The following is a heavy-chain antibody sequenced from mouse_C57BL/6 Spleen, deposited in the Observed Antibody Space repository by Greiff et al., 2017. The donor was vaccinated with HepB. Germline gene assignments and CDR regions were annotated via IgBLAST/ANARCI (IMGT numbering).Heavy chain of an antibody. J-gene: IGHJ4*01. CDR2: INPSNGGT. V-gene: IGHV1-53*01. D-gene: IGHD4-1*01. Sequence: QVQLQQPGPELVKPGASVKLSCKASGYTFTSYWMHWVKQRPGQGLEWIGNINPSNGGTNYNEKFKSKTTLTVDKSSSTAYMQLSSLTSEDSAVYYGARSGNWDIRDAMDNGGQGTTVTVSS. CDR1: GYTFTSYW. CDR3: ARSGNWDIRDAMDN.